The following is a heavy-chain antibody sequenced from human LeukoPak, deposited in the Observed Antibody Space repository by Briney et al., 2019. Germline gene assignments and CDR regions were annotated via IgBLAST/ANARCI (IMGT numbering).Heavy chain of an antibody. Sequence: PGGSLRLSCAASGFTFDDYAMHWVRQAPGKGLEWVSLISWDGGSTYYADSVKGRFTISRDNSKNSLYLQMNSLRAEDTALYYCAKSGGKGFGELFGFHYYMDVWGKGTTVTVSS. CDR2: ISWDGGST. V-gene: IGHV3-43D*03. J-gene: IGHJ6*03. D-gene: IGHD3-10*01. CDR1: GFTFDDYA. CDR3: AKSGGKGFGELFGFHYYMDV.